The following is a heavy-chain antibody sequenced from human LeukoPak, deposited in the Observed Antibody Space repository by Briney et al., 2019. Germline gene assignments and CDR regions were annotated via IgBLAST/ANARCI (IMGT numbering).Heavy chain of an antibody. CDR2: ISGGGRST. CDR3: ARERYFDY. J-gene: IGHJ4*02. Sequence: GGSLRLSCAASGFSFNTCAMSWVRQAPGKGLEWVSTISGGGRSTDYADSVKGQFTISRDNSKNTLYLQMNSLRAEDTAVYYCARERYFDYWGQGTLVTISS. CDR1: GFSFNTCA. V-gene: IGHV3-23*01.